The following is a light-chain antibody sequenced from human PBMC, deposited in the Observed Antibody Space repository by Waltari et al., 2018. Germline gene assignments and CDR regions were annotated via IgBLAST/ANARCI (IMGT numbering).Light chain of an antibody. CDR2: KVS. V-gene: IGKV2-30*02. J-gene: IGKJ1*01. Sequence: DVVMTQSPLSLPITPGQPASMTCRSRQSLLHTNGDTYLRWLLQKPGQPPRRLIYKVSNRASGVPERFSGSGAGTDFTLKISRVEAEDVGIYYCMQATHFPWTFGQGTKVEIK. CDR1: QSLLHTNGDTY. CDR3: MQATHFPWT.